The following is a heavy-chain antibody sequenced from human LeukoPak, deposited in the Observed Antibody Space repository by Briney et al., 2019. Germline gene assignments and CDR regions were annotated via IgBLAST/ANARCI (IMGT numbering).Heavy chain of an antibody. V-gene: IGHV4-59*01. CDR3: ARYYYDSSGYYSFGY. Sequence: PSETLSLTCTVSGGSISSYYWSWIRQPPGKGLEWIGYIYYSGSTNYNPSLKSRVTISADTSKNQFSLKLSSVTAADTAVYYCARYYYDSSGYYSFGYWGQGTLVTVSS. J-gene: IGHJ4*02. CDR1: GGSISSYY. CDR2: IYYSGST. D-gene: IGHD3-22*01.